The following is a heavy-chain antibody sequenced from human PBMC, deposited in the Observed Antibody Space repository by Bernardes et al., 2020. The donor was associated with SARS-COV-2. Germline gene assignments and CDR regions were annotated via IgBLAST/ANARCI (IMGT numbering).Heavy chain of an antibody. J-gene: IGHJ6*02. CDR1: GGSISSYY. Sequence: SETLSLTCTVSGGSISSYYWSWIRQPPGKGLEWIGYIYYSGSTNYNPSLKSRVTISVDTSKNQFSLKLSSVTAADTAVYYCAGAQGWFQYYGMDVWGQGTTVTVSS. V-gene: IGHV4-59*08. CDR2: IYYSGST. D-gene: IGHD2-15*01. CDR3: AGAQGWFQYYGMDV.